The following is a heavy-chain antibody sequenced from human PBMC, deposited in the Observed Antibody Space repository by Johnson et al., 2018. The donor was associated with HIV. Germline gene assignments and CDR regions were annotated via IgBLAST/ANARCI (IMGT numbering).Heavy chain of an antibody. J-gene: IGHJ3*02. CDR3: ARGPSSGWYRGAFDI. CDR1: GFTFDDYG. V-gene: IGHV3-30*02. CDR2: IRYDGSNQ. Sequence: QVQLVESGGGVVRPGGSLRLSCAASGFTFDDYGMSWVRQAPGKGLEWVAFIRYDGSNQYYADSVKGRFTISRDNSKNTLYLQMNSLRAEDTAVYYCARGPSSGWYRGAFDIWGQGTMVTVSS. D-gene: IGHD6-19*01.